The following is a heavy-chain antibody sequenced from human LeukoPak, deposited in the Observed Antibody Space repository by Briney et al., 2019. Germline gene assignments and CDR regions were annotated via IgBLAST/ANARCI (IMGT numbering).Heavy chain of an antibody. CDR3: ARGHGREVVPGL. J-gene: IGHJ2*01. V-gene: IGHV4-34*01. CDR2: INHSGST. Sequence: PSETLSLTCAVYGGSFSGYYWSWIRQPPGKGLEWIGEINHSGSTNYNPSLKSRVTISVDTSKNQFSLKLGSVTAADTAVYYCARGHGREVVPGLWARGSLVTVSS. CDR1: GGSFSGYY. D-gene: IGHD2-2*01.